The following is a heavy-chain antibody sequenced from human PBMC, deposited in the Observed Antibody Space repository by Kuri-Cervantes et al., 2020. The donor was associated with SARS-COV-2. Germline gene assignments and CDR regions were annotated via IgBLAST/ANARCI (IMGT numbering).Heavy chain of an antibody. CDR2: INPNSGGT. D-gene: IGHD6-19*01. V-gene: IGHV1-2*02. J-gene: IGHJ4*02. CDR1: GGTFSSYA. Sequence: SVKVSCKASGGTFSSYAISWVRQAPGQGLEWMGWINPNSGGTNYAQRFQGRVTMTRDTSISTAYMELSRLRSDDTAVYYCARVPVGGYLKSYFDYWGQGTLVTVSS. CDR3: ARVPVGGYLKSYFDY.